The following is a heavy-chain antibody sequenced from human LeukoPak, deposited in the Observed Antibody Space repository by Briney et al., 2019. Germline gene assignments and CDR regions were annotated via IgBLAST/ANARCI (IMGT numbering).Heavy chain of an antibody. Sequence: GGSLRLSCAASGFTFSDYYMSWIRQAPGKGLEWVSYISSSGSTIYYADSVKGRFTISRDNAKNSLYLQMNSLRAEDTAVYYCAGQKGWGYRNLGQFDYWGQGTLVTVSS. J-gene: IGHJ4*02. CDR1: GFTFSDYY. D-gene: IGHD5-18*01. CDR3: AGQKGWGYRNLGQFDY. CDR2: ISSSGSTI. V-gene: IGHV3-11*01.